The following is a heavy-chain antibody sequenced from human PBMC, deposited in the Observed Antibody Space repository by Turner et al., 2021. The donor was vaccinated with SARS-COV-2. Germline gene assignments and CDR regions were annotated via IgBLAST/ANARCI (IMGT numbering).Heavy chain of an antibody. J-gene: IGHJ6*03. V-gene: IGHV3-15*01. CDR3: ATANKVYDYMDV. CDR1: GFTFSTTW. Sequence: EVQLEVSGGGLVEPGGSLRVSCAASGFTFSTTWMTWVRQAPGKGLEWVGRIKSKIDGGTVDYAAPVKGRFTISRDDSEDTLYMQMNSLKTEDTAVYYCATANKVYDYMDVWGEGATVTVSS. CDR2: IKSKIDGGTV.